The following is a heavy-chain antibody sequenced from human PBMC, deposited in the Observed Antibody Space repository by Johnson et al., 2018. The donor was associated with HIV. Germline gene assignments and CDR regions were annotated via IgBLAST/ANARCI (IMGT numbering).Heavy chain of an antibody. CDR1: GFTFSSYW. Sequence: VQLVESGGGVVQPGRSLRLSCAASGFTFSSYWMHWVRQAPGKGLVWVSRINSDGSSTSYADSVKGRFTISRDNAKNTLYLQMNSLRAEDTAVYYCARDGYCSGGSCYSGDRLDAFDIWGQGTMVTVSS. J-gene: IGHJ3*02. D-gene: IGHD2-15*01. V-gene: IGHV3-74*01. CDR2: INSDGSST. CDR3: ARDGYCSGGSCYSGDRLDAFDI.